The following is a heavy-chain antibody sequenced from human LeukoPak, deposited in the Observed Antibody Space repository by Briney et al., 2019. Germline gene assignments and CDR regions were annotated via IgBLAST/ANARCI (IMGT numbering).Heavy chain of an antibody. Sequence: PSQTLSLTCTVSGGSISSGGYYWSWIRQHPGKGLEWIGYIYYSGSTYYNPSLKSRVTISIDTSKNQFSLKLSSVTAADTAVYYCAREVADYDSSGYYSSGDWFDPWGQGTLVTVSS. V-gene: IGHV4-31*03. CDR1: GGSISSGGYY. CDR3: AREVADYDSSGYYSSGDWFDP. D-gene: IGHD3-22*01. CDR2: IYYSGST. J-gene: IGHJ5*02.